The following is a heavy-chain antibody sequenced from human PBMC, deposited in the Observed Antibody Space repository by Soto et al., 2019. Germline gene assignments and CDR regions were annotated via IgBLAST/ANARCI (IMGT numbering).Heavy chain of an antibody. Sequence: GGSLRLSCAASGFTFSSYAWCWVRQAPGQGLECVSSISVSGDRTFYADSVKGRFTISRDNSRNTLHLQMNSLRAEDTAVYYCAKDGDSITRNKPLDYWGQGTLVTVYS. CDR2: ISVSGDRT. CDR1: GFTFSSYA. CDR3: AKDGDSITRNKPLDY. V-gene: IGHV3-23*01. D-gene: IGHD2-2*01. J-gene: IGHJ4*02.